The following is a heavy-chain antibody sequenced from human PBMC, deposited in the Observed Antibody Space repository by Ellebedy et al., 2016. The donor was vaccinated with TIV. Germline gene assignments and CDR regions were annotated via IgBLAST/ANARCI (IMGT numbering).Heavy chain of an antibody. Sequence: GESLKISCKGSGYSFTSYWIGWVRQMPGKGLAWMAIIFPGDSHTTYSPSFQGQVTISADKSISTAYLQWSSLKASDTAMYYCARGPGGEGLKFDYWGQGTLVTVSS. CDR3: ARGPGGEGLKFDY. V-gene: IGHV5-51*01. D-gene: IGHD3-10*01. J-gene: IGHJ4*02. CDR2: IFPGDSHT. CDR1: GYSFTSYW.